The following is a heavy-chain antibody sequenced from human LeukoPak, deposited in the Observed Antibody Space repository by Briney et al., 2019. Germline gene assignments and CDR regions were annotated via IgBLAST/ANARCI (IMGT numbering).Heavy chain of an antibody. CDR3: VRGRLFRGGFDS. CDR2: ILDNGDT. D-gene: IGHD2-15*01. Sequence: PGGSLRLSCAASGFTVSNNYMSWVRQVPGKGPEWVSGILDNGDTNYADSVKGRFTISRDNSKNTLYLQMSSLRADDTAVYYCVRGRLFRGGFDSWGQGTLVTVS. V-gene: IGHV3-53*01. CDR1: GFTVSNNY. J-gene: IGHJ4*02.